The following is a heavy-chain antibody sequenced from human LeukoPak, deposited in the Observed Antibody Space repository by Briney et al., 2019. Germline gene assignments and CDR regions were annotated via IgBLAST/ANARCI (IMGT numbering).Heavy chain of an antibody. D-gene: IGHD2-21*01. CDR1: GGSISSSSYY. CDR3: AMLSGGEEAY. Sequence: SETLSLTCTVSGGSISSSSYYWGWIRQPPGKGLEWVGYIYDSGSTNYNPSLKRRVTISIDTSKNQFSLKLSSVTPADTAMYYCAMLSGGEEAYWGQGILVTVSS. J-gene: IGHJ4*02. V-gene: IGHV4-61*05. CDR2: IYDSGST.